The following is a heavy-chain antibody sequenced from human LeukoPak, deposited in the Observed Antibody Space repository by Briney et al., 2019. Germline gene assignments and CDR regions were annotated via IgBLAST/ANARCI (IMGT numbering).Heavy chain of an antibody. CDR2: IIPIFGTA. J-gene: IGHJ4*02. Sequence: ASVKVSCKASGGTFSSYAISWVRQAPGQGLEWMGGIIPIFGTANYAQKFQGRVTVTADESTSTAYMELSSLRSEDTAVYYCARTWYYYDSSGYYPDYWGQGTLVTVSS. V-gene: IGHV1-69*13. CDR1: GGTFSSYA. D-gene: IGHD3-22*01. CDR3: ARTWYYYDSSGYYPDY.